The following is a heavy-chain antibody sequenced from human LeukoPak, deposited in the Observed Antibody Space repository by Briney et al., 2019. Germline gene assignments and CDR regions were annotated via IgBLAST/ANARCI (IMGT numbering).Heavy chain of an antibody. CDR2: INLNSGGT. Sequence: ASVKVSCKASGYTFTDYYMHWVRQAPGQGLEWMGWINLNSGGTDTAQKFQGRVTMTRDTSISTAYMELSRLRSDDTAVYYCTRDHCTRTSCYEDYYYGMDVWGQGTTVTVSS. J-gene: IGHJ6*02. CDR3: TRDHCTRTSCYEDYYYGMDV. CDR1: GYTFTDYY. V-gene: IGHV1-2*02. D-gene: IGHD2-2*01.